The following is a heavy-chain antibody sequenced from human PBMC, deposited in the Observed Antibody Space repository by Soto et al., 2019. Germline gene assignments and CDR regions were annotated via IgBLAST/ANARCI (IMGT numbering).Heavy chain of an antibody. D-gene: IGHD1-7*01. J-gene: IGHJ3*02. Sequence: GASVKVSCKASGYTFTGYYMHWVRQAPGQGLEWMGWINPNSGGTNYAQKFQGWVTRTRDTSISTAYMELSRLRSDDTAVYYCARVPPGTTLLAGAFDIWGQGTMVTVSS. CDR2: INPNSGGT. CDR1: GYTFTGYY. V-gene: IGHV1-2*04. CDR3: ARVPPGTTLLAGAFDI.